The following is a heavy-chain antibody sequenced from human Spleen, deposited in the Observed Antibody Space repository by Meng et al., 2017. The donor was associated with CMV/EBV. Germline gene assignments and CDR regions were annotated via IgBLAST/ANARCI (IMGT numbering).Heavy chain of an antibody. V-gene: IGHV4-39*07. CDR2: IYYSGST. CDR3: ASGVDTAMVFRSGGMDV. D-gene: IGHD5-18*01. CDR1: GGSISSSSYY. Sequence: GSLRLSCTVSGGSISSSSYYWGWIRQPPGKGLEWIGSIYYSGSTYYNPSLKSRVTISVDTSKNQFSLKLSSVTAAATAVYYCASGVDTAMVFRSGGMDVWGQGTTVTVSS. J-gene: IGHJ6*02.